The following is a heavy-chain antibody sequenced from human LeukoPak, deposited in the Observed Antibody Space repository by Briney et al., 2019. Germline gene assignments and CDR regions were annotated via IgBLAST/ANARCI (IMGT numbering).Heavy chain of an antibody. Sequence: PGGSLRLSCAASGFTLSKYWMHWVRQAPGKGLASVSRISSGGTTTAYADSVKGRFTLSVDSAEHILYLQMNSLRVEDTAMYYCASPGDNYAILGLDYWGQGTLVTVSS. D-gene: IGHD3-9*01. CDR2: ISSGGTTT. J-gene: IGHJ4*02. CDR3: ASPGDNYAILGLDY. V-gene: IGHV3-74*01. CDR1: GFTLSKYW.